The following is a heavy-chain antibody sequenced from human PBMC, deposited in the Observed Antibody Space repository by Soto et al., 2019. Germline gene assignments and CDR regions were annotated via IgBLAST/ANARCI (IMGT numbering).Heavy chain of an antibody. Sequence: EVQLVESGGGLVQPGESLRLSCTASGFTFNTYSMNWVRQAPGKGLEWISYISSTSSPIYYADSVKGRFTISRDNAKNSLYLQMNSLRDEDTAIYYCARDRGYSYGVYFDYWGQGILVAVSS. J-gene: IGHJ4*02. CDR2: ISSTSSPI. CDR1: GFTFNTYS. D-gene: IGHD5-18*01. CDR3: ARDRGYSYGVYFDY. V-gene: IGHV3-48*02.